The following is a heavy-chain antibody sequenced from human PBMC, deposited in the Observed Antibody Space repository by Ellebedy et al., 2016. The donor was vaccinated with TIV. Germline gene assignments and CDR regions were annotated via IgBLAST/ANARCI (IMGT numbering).Heavy chain of an antibody. CDR1: GFTFNSYA. D-gene: IGHD5-18*01. J-gene: IGHJ4*02. V-gene: IGHV3-23*01. CDR2: VIHDGTIT. CDR3: ARTRGYNYGYSDY. Sequence: GESLKISCAASGFTFNSYAMSRVRQAPGKGLEWVSSVIHDGTITYYADSVKGRFTISRDDAKNSLSLHMNSLRAEDTAVYYCARTRGYNYGYSDYWGQGTLVTVSS.